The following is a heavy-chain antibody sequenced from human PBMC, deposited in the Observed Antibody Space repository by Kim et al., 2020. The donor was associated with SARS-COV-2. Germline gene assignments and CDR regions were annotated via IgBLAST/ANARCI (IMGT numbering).Heavy chain of an antibody. D-gene: IGHD2-21*02. J-gene: IGHJ5*02. V-gene: IGHV1-69*13. CDR3: ARDRLAYCGGDCYLGRTFDP. CDR2: IIPIFGTA. CDR1: GGTFSSYA. Sequence: SVKVSCKASGGTFSSYAISWVRQAPGQGLEWMGGIIPIFGTANYAQKFQGRVTITADESTSTAYMELSSLRSEDTAVYYCARDRLAYCGGDCYLGRTFDPWGQGTLVTVSS.